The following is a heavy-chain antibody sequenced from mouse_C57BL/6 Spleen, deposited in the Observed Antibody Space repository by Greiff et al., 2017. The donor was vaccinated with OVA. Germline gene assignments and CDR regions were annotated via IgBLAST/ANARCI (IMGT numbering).Heavy chain of an antibody. V-gene: IGHV10-1*01. CDR3: VRQGDGYYAWFAY. J-gene: IGHJ3*01. D-gene: IGHD2-3*01. CDR1: GFSFNTYA. CDR2: IRSKSNNYAT. Sequence: DVHLVESGGGLVQPKGSLKLSCAASGFSFNTYAMNWVRQAPGKGLEWVARIRSKSNNYATYYADSVKDRFTISREDSESMLYLQMNNLKTEDTAMYYCVRQGDGYYAWFAYWGQGTLVTVSA.